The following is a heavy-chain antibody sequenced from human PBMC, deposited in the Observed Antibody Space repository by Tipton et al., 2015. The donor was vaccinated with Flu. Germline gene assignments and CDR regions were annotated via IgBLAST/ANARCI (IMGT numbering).Heavy chain of an antibody. CDR2: IYYSGST. CDR3: ARDFDTSGYSPRVFDY. D-gene: IGHD3-22*01. CDR1: GGSISSNSYY. J-gene: IGHJ4*02. V-gene: IGHV4-39*07. Sequence: TLSLTCIVSGGSISSNSYYWGWIRQPPGKGLEWIGSIYYSGSTYYKPSLNSRVTISVDTSKNQFSLKRSTVTAAEAAVYYWARDFDTSGYSPRVFDYGGQATLVTVSS.